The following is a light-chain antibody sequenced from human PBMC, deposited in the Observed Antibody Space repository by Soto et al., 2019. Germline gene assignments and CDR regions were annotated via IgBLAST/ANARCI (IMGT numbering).Light chain of an antibody. Sequence: DIQMTQSPSSLSASVGDRVTITCRASQSISSYLNWYQQKPGKAPKLLIYAASSLQSGVPSRFSGSGSGTDFTLTISSLQPEDCAIYFCQQANSFPTTFGQGTRLEIK. J-gene: IGKJ5*01. V-gene: IGKV1-39*01. CDR3: QQANSFPTT. CDR1: QSISSY. CDR2: AAS.